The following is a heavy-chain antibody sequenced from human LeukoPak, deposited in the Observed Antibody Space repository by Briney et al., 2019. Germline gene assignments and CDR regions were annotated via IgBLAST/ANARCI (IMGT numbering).Heavy chain of an antibody. CDR2: ISGDGGST. Sequence: GGPLRLPCTASGFTYCEYDMHWARQAPGKGLEWVSLISGDGGSTYYADSVKGRFTITRDNSKYSLYLQMNSLRTEDTALYYCAKDICSTAAYFDYWGQGTLVTVSS. CDR3: AKDICSTAAYFDY. J-gene: IGHJ4*02. V-gene: IGHV3-43*02. CDR1: GFTYCEYD. D-gene: IGHD2-21*02.